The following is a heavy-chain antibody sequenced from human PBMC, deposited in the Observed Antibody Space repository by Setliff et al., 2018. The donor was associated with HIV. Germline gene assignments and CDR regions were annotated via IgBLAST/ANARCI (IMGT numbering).Heavy chain of an antibody. V-gene: IGHV1-3*01. J-gene: IGHJ3*02. CDR3: AREFISYAFDI. CDR1: GYTFTSYA. Sequence: EASVKVSCKASGYTFTSYAMHWVRQAPGQRLEWMGWINAGNGNTKYSQKFQGRVTITRDTSASTAYMELSSLRSEDTAVYYCAREFISYAFDIWGQGTMVTVSS. CDR2: INAGNGNT.